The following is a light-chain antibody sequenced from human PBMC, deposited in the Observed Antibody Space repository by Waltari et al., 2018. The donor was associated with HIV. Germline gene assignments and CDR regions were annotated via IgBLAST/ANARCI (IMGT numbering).Light chain of an antibody. V-gene: IGLV2-8*01. Sequence: QSALTQPPSASGSPGQSVTISCTGTNSDIGGYNYVSWYQQHPGKAPTLVISEVTKRPSGVPDRFAGSKSGTTASLTVSGLQAEDEADYYCSSYADRNGFYVVFGGGTRLTVL. J-gene: IGLJ2*01. CDR2: EVT. CDR3: SSYADRNGFYVV. CDR1: NSDIGGYNY.